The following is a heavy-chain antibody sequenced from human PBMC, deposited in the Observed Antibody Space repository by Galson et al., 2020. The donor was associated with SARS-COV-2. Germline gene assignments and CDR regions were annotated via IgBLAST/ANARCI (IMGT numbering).Heavy chain of an antibody. CDR2: IYYSGST. CDR3: ARVAHYDSSCYLLSAFDI. Sequence: LETLSLTCTVSGGSISSSSYYWGWIRQPPGKGLEWIGSIYYSGSTYYNPSLKSRVTISVDTSKNQFSLKLSSVTAADTAVYYCARVAHYDSSCYLLSAFDIWGQGTMVTVSS. J-gene: IGHJ3*02. D-gene: IGHD3-22*01. CDR1: GGSISSSSYY. V-gene: IGHV4-39*01.